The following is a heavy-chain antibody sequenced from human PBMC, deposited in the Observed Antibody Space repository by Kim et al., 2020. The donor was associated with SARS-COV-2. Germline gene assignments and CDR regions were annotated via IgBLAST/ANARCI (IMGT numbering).Heavy chain of an antibody. CDR3: ARRSIAAPWYYGMDV. D-gene: IGHD6-6*01. CDR2: IYPADSDT. J-gene: IGHJ6*02. V-gene: IGHV5-51*01. CDR1: GYTFTSYW. Sequence: GESLKISCKGSGYTFTSYWVGWVRQMPGKGLEWMGIIYPADSDTRYSPSFQGQVTISADKSISTAYLQWSSLKASDTAMYYCARRSIAAPWYYGMDVWGQGTTVTVSS.